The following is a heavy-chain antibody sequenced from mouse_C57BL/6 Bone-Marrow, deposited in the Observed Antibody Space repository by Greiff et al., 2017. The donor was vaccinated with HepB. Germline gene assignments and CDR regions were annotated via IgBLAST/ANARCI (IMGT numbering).Heavy chain of an antibody. V-gene: IGHV5-6*02. D-gene: IGHD2-3*01. CDR1: GFTFSSYG. CDR2: ISSGGSYT. Sequence: DVMLVESGGDLVKPGGSLKLSCAASGFTFSSYGMSWVRQTPDKRLEWVATISSGGSYTYYPDSVKGRFTISRDNAKNTLYLQMSSLKSEDTAMYYCARFDGYYAMDYWGQGTSVTVSS. CDR3: ARFDGYYAMDY. J-gene: IGHJ4*01.